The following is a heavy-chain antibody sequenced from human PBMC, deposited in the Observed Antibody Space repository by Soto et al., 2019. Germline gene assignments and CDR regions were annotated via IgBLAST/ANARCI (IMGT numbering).Heavy chain of an antibody. CDR3: ARDRFSCDCNDFDY. J-gene: IGHJ4*02. Sequence: QVQVVQSGAEVKKPGASVKVSCKASGFTFTTYAIHWVRQAPGQRLEWMEWIHAGNGNTKSSQKFQDRLTITKHTSASTAYMELSSLRSEDSTVYYCARDRFSCDCNDFDYWGQGILVTVSS. CDR1: GFTFTTYA. CDR2: IHAGNGNT. D-gene: IGHD2-21*02. V-gene: IGHV1-3*01.